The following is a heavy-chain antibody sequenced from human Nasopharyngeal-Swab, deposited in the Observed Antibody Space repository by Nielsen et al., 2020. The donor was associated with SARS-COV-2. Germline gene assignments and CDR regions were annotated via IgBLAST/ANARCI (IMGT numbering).Heavy chain of an antibody. CDR1: GYTLTELS. J-gene: IGHJ5*02. CDR2: FDPEDGET. CDR3: ATGQQWLVQWFDP. V-gene: IGHV1-24*01. D-gene: IGHD6-19*01. Sequence: ASAKVSCKVSGYTLTELSMHWVRQAPGKGLEWMGGFDPEDGETIYAQKFQGRVTMTEDTSTDTAYMELSSLRSEDTAVYYCATGQQWLVQWFDPWGQGTLVTVSS.